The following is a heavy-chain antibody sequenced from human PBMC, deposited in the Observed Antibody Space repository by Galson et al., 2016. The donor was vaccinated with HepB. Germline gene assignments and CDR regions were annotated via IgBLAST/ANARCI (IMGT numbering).Heavy chain of an antibody. V-gene: IGHV4-34*01. CDR3: AKLVEGAGHWYFDI. Sequence: RQPPGKGLEWIGEITRYGHSNYNPSLKSRVSISGDTSKNQIFLKMTSVTAADTALYFCAKLVEGAGHWYFDIWGRGTLVTVSS. CDR2: ITRYGHS. J-gene: IGHJ2*01. D-gene: IGHD1-26*01.